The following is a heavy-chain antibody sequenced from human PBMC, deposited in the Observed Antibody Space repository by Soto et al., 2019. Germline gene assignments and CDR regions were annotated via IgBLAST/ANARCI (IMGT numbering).Heavy chain of an antibody. V-gene: IGHV4-31*03. CDR2: IYYSGST. D-gene: IGHD3-10*01. Sequence: PSETLSLTCTVSGGSISSGGYYWSWIRQHPGKGLEWIGYIYYSGSTYYNPSLKSRVTISVDTSKNQFSLKLSSVTAADTAAYYCARDTLLGGLDYWGQGTLVTVSS. J-gene: IGHJ4*02. CDR1: GGSISSGGYY. CDR3: ARDTLLGGLDY.